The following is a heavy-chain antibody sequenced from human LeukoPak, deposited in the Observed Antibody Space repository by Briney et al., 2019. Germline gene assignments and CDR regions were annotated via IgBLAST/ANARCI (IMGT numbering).Heavy chain of an antibody. CDR2: IYPGGSDT. CDR1: GYNFASCW. Sequence: GESLKISCKGSGYNFASCWIGWVRPMPGQGLEWMGIIYPGGSDTRYSPSFQGQVTISVDKSISTAYLQWNSLKASDTAMYYCARQISSSWYYWGQGTLVTVSS. D-gene: IGHD6-13*01. J-gene: IGHJ4*02. CDR3: ARQISSSWYY. V-gene: IGHV5-51*01.